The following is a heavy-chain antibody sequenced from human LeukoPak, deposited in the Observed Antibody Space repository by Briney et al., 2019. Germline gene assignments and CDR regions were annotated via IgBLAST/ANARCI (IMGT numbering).Heavy chain of an antibody. V-gene: IGHV3-13*01. J-gene: IGHJ4*02. CDR2: IGTAGDT. Sequence: PGGSLRLSCAASGFTFSSYDMHWVRQATGKGLEWVSAIGTAGDTYYPGSVKGRFTISRENAKNSLYLQMNSLRAGDTAVYYCAREEDSSGYPPLVYLGQGTLVTVSS. D-gene: IGHD6-19*01. CDR3: AREEDSSGYPPLVY. CDR1: GFTFSSYD.